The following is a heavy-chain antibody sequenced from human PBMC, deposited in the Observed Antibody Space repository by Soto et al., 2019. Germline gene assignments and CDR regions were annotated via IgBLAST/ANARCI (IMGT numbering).Heavy chain of an antibody. Sequence: EPLSITVTGSGGCVSSYYWCWIRQPPGKGLEWIGYIYYSGSTNYNPSLKSRVTISVDTSKNQFSLNLSSVTAADTAVYYCERYKRGLDSSGSFDYWGQGTLVTVSS. D-gene: IGHD3-22*01. CDR1: GGCVSSYY. CDR2: IYYSGST. CDR3: ERYKRGLDSSGSFDY. V-gene: IGHV4-59*02. J-gene: IGHJ4*02.